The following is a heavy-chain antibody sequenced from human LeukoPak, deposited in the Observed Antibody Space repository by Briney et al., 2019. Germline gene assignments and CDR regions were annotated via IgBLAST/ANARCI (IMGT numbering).Heavy chain of an antibody. CDR3: ARDRSEMATITGYYYYYMDV. CDR2: IIPIFGTA. D-gene: IGHD5-24*01. CDR1: GYTFTSYY. V-gene: IGHV1-69*06. J-gene: IGHJ6*03. Sequence: SVKVSCKASGYTFTSYYMHWVRQAPGQGLEWMGGIIPIFGTANYAQKFQGRVTITADKSTSTAYMELSSLRSEDTAVYYCARDRSEMATITGYYYYYMDVWGNGTTVTVSS.